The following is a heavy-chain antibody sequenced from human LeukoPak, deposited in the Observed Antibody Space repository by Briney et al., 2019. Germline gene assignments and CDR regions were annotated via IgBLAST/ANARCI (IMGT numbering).Heavy chain of an antibody. J-gene: IGHJ3*02. V-gene: IGHV1-18*01. Sequence: ASVKVSCKASGYTFTNYGIRWLRQVPGQGLEWMGWINTYNGNTNYAQNLQGRVTMTTDTSTSTAYMELRSLRSDDTAVYYCARESSASGSYYNVGDAFDMWGQGTMVTVSS. CDR2: INTYNGNT. CDR3: ARESSASGSYYNVGDAFDM. CDR1: GYTFTNYG. D-gene: IGHD3-10*01.